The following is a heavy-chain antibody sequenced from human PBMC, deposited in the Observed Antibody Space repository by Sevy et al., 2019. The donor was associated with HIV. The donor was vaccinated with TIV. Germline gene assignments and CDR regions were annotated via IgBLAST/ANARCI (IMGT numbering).Heavy chain of an antibody. V-gene: IGHV4-4*07. CDR1: GGSISDYY. D-gene: IGHD2-15*01. Sequence: SETLSLTCTVSGGSISDYYWTWIRQPAGKGLEWLGRIYISGSTEYNPSLKSRVSMSLDTSKNTFSLKLTSMTAADTAVYYCARGPQSCNSVSCYSALSWGQVILVTVSS. CDR2: IYISGST. J-gene: IGHJ4*02. CDR3: ARGPQSCNSVSCYSALS.